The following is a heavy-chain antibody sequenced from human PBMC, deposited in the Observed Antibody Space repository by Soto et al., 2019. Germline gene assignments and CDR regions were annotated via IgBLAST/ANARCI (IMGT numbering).Heavy chain of an antibody. CDR3: AKDRITMVRGVLIMHY. CDR1: GYTFTNYA. Sequence: QVQLVQSGSEVKKPGASVKVSCKASGYTFTNYALHWVRQAPGQRLEWMGWINAGNGNTKYSQKVQGRVTITSDTSASTAYMELSSLRSEDTAVYYCAKDRITMVRGVLIMHYMGQGPLVTVSS. D-gene: IGHD3-10*01. V-gene: IGHV1-3*01. J-gene: IGHJ4*02. CDR2: INAGNGNT.